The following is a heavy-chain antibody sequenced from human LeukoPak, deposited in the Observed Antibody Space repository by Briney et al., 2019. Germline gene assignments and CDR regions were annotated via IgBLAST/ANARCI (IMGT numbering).Heavy chain of an antibody. J-gene: IGHJ4*02. Sequence: GGSLRLSCAASGFTFSTYAMSWVRQSPGKGLEWVSTISGSGGGTYYADSVKGRFTISRDNSKNTLYLQMNSLRAEDTAVYYCARDAGRYFDWLGYWGQGTLVTVSS. D-gene: IGHD3-9*01. CDR2: ISGSGGGT. V-gene: IGHV3-23*01. CDR3: ARDAGRYFDWLGY. CDR1: GFTFSTYA.